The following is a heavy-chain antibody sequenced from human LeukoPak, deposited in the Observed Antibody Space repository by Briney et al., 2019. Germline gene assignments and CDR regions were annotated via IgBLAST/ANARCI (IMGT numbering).Heavy chain of an antibody. J-gene: IGHJ4*02. D-gene: IGHD3-22*01. V-gene: IGHV3-48*02. CDR2: ISSSSTAM. Sequence: PGGSLRLSCAASGFTFSTSGMNWVRQAPGKGLEWVSYISSSSTAMYYADSVRGRFTISRDNAKNSQYLQMNTLRDEDTAVYYCARSYYYDTSGYYPDWGQGTLVTVSS. CDR1: GFTFSTSG. CDR3: ARSYYYDTSGYYPD.